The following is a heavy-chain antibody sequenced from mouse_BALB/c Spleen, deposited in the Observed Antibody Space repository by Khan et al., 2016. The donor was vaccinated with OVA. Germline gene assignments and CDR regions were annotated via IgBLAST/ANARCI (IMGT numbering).Heavy chain of an antibody. CDR2: INPSNGGT. Sequence: QVQLKESGAELVKPGASVKLSCKASGYTFTSYYMYWVKQRPGQGLEWIGEINPSNGGTNFNEKFKSKATLTVDKSSSTAYMQLSSLTSEDSAVYYCTRSGYGSFAYWGQGTLATVSA. CDR3: TRSGYGSFAY. CDR1: GYTFTSYY. J-gene: IGHJ3*01. D-gene: IGHD2-2*01. V-gene: IGHV1S81*02.